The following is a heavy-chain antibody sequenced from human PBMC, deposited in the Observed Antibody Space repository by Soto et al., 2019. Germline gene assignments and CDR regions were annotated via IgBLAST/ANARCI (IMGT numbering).Heavy chain of an antibody. Sequence: GESLKISCKGSGYNFAGYLISWVRQMPGKGLELMGIIYPSDSDTRYRPSFQGQVTISADKSISSAYLQWSSLRASDTAMYYCARGGVSTRTFDYWGQGTQVKVSS. CDR2: IYPSDSDT. J-gene: IGHJ4*02. CDR3: ARGGVSTRTFDY. V-gene: IGHV5-51*01. CDR1: GYNFAGYL. D-gene: IGHD3-3*01.